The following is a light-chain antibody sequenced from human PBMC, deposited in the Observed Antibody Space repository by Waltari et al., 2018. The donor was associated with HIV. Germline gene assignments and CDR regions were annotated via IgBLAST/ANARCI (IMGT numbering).Light chain of an antibody. Sequence: QTVVTQEPSFSVSPGGTVTLTCGLRSDSVSTTHYASWYRQTPGQAPRTLIYSTNVRSSGVPDRVSGSILGNKAALTITGAQADDECHYYCVLYMGGAWVFGGGTKLTVL. CDR2: STN. J-gene: IGLJ3*02. V-gene: IGLV8-61*01. CDR1: SDSVSTTHY. CDR3: VLYMGGAWV.